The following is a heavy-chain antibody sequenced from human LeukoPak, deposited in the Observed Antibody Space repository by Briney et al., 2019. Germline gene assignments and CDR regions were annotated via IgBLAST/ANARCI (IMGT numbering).Heavy chain of an antibody. D-gene: IGHD6-19*01. CDR3: ARDRPYTGGWRGFDY. CDR1: ERTFSTYA. J-gene: IGHJ4*02. Sequence: SVNLSYTASERTFSTYAISWVRQAPGQGLEWMGGILPMFGIANYAQKCQGRVTITADESTSTAYMELSSLRSEDTAVYYCARDRPYTGGWRGFDYWGQGTLVTVSS. CDR2: ILPMFGIA. V-gene: IGHV1-69*13.